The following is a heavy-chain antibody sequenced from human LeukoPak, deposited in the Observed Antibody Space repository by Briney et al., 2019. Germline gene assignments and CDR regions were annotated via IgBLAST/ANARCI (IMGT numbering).Heavy chain of an antibody. CDR2: INHSGST. CDR3: ARDARVQKWFGELLKTTTYYFDY. D-gene: IGHD3-10*01. CDR1: GGSFSGYY. J-gene: IGHJ4*02. Sequence: SETLSLTCAVYGGSFSGYYWSWIRQPPGKGLEWIGEINHSGSTNYNPSLESRVTISVDTSKNQFSLKLSSVTAADTAVYYCARDARVQKWFGELLKTTTYYFDYWGQGTLVTVSS. V-gene: IGHV4-34*01.